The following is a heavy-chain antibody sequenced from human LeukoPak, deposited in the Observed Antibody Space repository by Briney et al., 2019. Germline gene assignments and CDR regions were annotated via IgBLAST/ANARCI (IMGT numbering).Heavy chain of an antibody. J-gene: IGHJ3*02. CDR3: AKEQLTYYDILTGYSDAYDI. Sequence: PGGSLRLSCAASGFTFNSYGMHWVGQAPGRGLEWGAVISYDGSNKYYADSVKGRFTISRDNSKNTLYMQMNSLRAEDTAVYYCAKEQLTYYDILTGYSDAYDIWGQGTMVAVSS. D-gene: IGHD3-9*01. CDR2: ISYDGSNK. V-gene: IGHV3-30*18. CDR1: GFTFNSYG.